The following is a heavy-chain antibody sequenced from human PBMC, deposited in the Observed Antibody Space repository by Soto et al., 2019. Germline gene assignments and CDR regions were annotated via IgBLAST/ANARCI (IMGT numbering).Heavy chain of an antibody. D-gene: IGHD3-22*01. CDR2: IYHSGST. CDR3: ASGCCYYYDSSGYYTY. J-gene: IGHJ1*01. V-gene: IGHV4-30-2*01. Sequence: SQTLPLTCAGSAGSLRRGGHPVSRIRHPPGKGLEWIGYIYHSGSTYYNPSLKSRVTISVDRSKNQFSLKLSSVTAADTAVYYCASGCCYYYDSSGYYTYWGRGSLVPVSS. CDR1: AGSLRRGGHP.